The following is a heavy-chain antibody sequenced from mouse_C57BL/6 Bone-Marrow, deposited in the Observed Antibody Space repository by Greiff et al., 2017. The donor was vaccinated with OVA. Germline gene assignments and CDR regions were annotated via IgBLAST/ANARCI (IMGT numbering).Heavy chain of an antibody. V-gene: IGHV1-50*01. CDR2: IDPSDSYT. Sequence: VQLQQPGAELVKPGASVKLSCKASGYTFTSYWMQWVKQRPGQGLEWIGEIDPSDSYTNYNQKFKGKATLTVDTSSSTAYMQLSSLTSEDSAVYYCARDDDGYFDVWGTGTTVTGSS. CDR3: ARDDDGYFDV. D-gene: IGHD2-12*01. J-gene: IGHJ1*03. CDR1: GYTFTSYW.